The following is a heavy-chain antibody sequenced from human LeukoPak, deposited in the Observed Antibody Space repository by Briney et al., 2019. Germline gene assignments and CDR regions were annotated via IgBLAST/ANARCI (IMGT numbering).Heavy chain of an antibody. CDR2: IIPIFGTA. D-gene: IGHD1-7*01. CDR3: ARGSPRLELRLGYYFDY. J-gene: IGHJ4*02. Sequence: GASVKVSCKASGGTFSSYAISWVRQAPGQGLEWMGGIIPIFGTANYAQKFQGRVTITADKSTSTAYMELSSLRSEDTAVYYCARGSPRLELRLGYYFDYWGQGTLVTVSS. CDR1: GGTFSSYA. V-gene: IGHV1-69*06.